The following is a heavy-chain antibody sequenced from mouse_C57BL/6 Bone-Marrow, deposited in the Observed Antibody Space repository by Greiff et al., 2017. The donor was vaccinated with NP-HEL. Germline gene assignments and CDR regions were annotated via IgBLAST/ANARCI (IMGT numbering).Heavy chain of an antibody. CDR3: ARGKDDYDVGYFDY. V-gene: IGHV1-54*01. CDR1: GYAFTNYL. CDR2: LNPGSGGT. D-gene: IGHD2-4*01. J-gene: IGHJ2*01. Sequence: VQLQQSGAELVRPGTSVKVSCKASGYAFTNYLIEWVKQRPGQGLEWIGVLNPGSGGTNYNEKFKGKATLTADKSSSTAYMQLSSLTSEDSAVYFCARGKDDYDVGYFDYWGQGTTLTVSS.